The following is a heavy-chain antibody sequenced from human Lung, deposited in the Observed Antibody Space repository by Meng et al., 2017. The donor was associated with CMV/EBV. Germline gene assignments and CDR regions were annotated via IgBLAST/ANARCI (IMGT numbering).Heavy chain of an antibody. V-gene: IGHV3-30*04. J-gene: IGHJ4*02. CDR3: ARDRGSLWFGEFDY. CDR1: GFTFSSYA. Sequence: GGSXRLXCAASGFTFSSYAMHWVRQAPGKGLEWVAVISYDGSNKYYADSVKGRFTISRDNSKNTLYLQMNSLRAEDTAVYYCARDRGSLWFGEFDYWGQGTLVTVSS. CDR2: ISYDGSNK. D-gene: IGHD3-10*01.